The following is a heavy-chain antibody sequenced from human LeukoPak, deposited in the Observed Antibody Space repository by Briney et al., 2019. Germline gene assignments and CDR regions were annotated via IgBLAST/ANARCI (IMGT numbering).Heavy chain of an antibody. CDR1: GYTFTGNY. Sequence: ASVKVSCKAFGYTFTGNYLHWVRQAPGPGLGWMGWINSNSGGTNYAQKFQGWVTMTRDTSISTAYMELSRLRSDDTAVYYCARSSALGDYYDISGYYVGTNYWGQGTLVTVSS. CDR3: ARSSALGDYYDISGYYVGTNY. V-gene: IGHV1-2*04. CDR2: INSNSGGT. D-gene: IGHD3-22*01. J-gene: IGHJ4*02.